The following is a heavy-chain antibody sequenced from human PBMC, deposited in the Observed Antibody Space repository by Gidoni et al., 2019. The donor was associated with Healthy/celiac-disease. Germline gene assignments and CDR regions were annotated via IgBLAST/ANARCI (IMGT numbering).Heavy chain of an antibody. J-gene: IGHJ4*02. CDR1: GGPFSSYA. V-gene: IGHV1-69*01. Sequence: QVQLVQSGAEVKKPGSSVKVSCKASGGPFSSYAISWVRQAPGQGLEWMGGIIPIFGTANYAQKFQGRVTITADESTSTAYMDLSSLRSEDTAVYYCASTGYMRCSSTSCYSGDYWGQGTLVTVSS. CDR2: IIPIFGTA. D-gene: IGHD2-2*01. CDR3: ASTGYMRCSSTSCYSGDY.